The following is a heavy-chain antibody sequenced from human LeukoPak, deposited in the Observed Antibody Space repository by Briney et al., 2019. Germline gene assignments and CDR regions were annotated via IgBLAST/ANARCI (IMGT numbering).Heavy chain of an antibody. Sequence: SETLSLTCTVSGESMSGFYWNWIRQSPGKGLEWIGYMHYTGSTNYNPSLKSRVTISIDTSKNQFSLKLSSVTAADTAVYYCARESSRWDYFDYWGQGALVTVSS. D-gene: IGHD2-2*01. J-gene: IGHJ4*02. CDR2: MHYTGST. V-gene: IGHV4-59*12. CDR1: GESMSGFY. CDR3: ARESSRWDYFDY.